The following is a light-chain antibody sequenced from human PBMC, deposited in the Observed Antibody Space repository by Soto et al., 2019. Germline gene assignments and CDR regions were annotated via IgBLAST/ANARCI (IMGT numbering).Light chain of an antibody. CDR1: QDISNY. CDR3: QQYDNLFAPRLFT. Sequence: DIQMTQSPSSLSASVGDRVTITCQASQDISNYLNWYQQKPGKAPKLLIYDASNLETGVPSRFSGSGSGTDFTFTISSLQPEDIATYYCQQYDNLFAPRLFTFGPGTKVDIK. J-gene: IGKJ3*01. CDR2: DAS. V-gene: IGKV1-33*01.